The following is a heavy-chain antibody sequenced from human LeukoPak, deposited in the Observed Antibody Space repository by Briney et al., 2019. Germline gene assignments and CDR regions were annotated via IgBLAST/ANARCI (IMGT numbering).Heavy chain of an antibody. J-gene: IGHJ4*02. D-gene: IGHD3-10*01. CDR3: TTEGTGGSPGFDY. CDR1: GFTFSNAW. CDR2: IKSKTDGGTT. V-gene: IGHV3-15*01. Sequence: GGSLRLSCAASGFTFSNAWMSWVRQAPGKGLEWVGRIKSKTDGGTTDYAAPVKGRFTISRDDSKNTLYLQMNSLKTEDTAVYYCTTEGTGGSPGFDYWGQGTLVTVSS.